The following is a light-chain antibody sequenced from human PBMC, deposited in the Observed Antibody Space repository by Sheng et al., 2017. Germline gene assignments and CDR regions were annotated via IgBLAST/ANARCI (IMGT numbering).Light chain of an antibody. V-gene: IGLV2-14*03. CDR3: ISYTTISMV. CDR2: DFI. Sequence: QSALTQPASVSGSPGRSITISCTGSSSDIFDYVSWYQQHPGKAPKLIIFDFIRRPSGVSTRFSGSRSGNTASLTISGLQTEDEADYYCISYTTISMVFGGGTKLTVL. CDR1: SSDIFDY. J-gene: IGLJ2*01.